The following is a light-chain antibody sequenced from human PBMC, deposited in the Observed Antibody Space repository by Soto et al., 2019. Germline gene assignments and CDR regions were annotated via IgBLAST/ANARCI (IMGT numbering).Light chain of an antibody. CDR3: QSYDSSLSGFYV. V-gene: IGLV1-40*01. J-gene: IGLJ1*01. CDR1: SSNIGAGYD. Sequence: QPVLTQPPSVSGAPGQRVTISCTGSSSNIGAGYDVRWYQQLPRTAPKVLIYGNINRPSGVPDRFSGSKSGTSASLAITGLQAEDEADYYCQSYDSSLSGFYVFGTGTKLTVL. CDR2: GNI.